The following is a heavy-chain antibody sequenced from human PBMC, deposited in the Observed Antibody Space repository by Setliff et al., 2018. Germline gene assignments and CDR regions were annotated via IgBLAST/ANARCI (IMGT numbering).Heavy chain of an antibody. CDR2: INPGGGST. Sequence: ASVKVSCKASGATFSSHGISWVRQAPGQGLAWMGMINPGGGSTTYAQKFQGRVTMTRDTSTSTVYMALSSLRTEDTAVYYCARGYYDSYARYYVVGDYWGQGTPVTVSS. CDR1: GATFSSHG. J-gene: IGHJ4*02. D-gene: IGHD3-22*01. CDR3: ARGYYDSYARYYVVGDY. V-gene: IGHV1-46*01.